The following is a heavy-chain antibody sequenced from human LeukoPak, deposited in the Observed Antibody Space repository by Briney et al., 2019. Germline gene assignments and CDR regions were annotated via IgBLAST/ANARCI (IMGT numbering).Heavy chain of an antibody. CDR1: GFTLSTYA. CDR3: VKSGGRDIVGVAAANYFDY. D-gene: IGHD2-15*01. V-gene: IGHV3-64D*09. J-gene: IGHJ4*02. Sequence: GGSLRLSCSASGFTLSTYAMHWVRQAPGKGLEYVSVISSNGGSTYYADSVKGRFTISRDNSKNTLYLQMSSLRAEDTAVYYCVKSGGRDIVGVAAANYFDYWGQGTLVTV. CDR2: ISSNGGST.